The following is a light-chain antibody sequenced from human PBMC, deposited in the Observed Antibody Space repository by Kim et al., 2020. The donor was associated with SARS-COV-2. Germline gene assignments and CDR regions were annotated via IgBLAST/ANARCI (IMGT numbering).Light chain of an antibody. Sequence: GQSVTISCTGTSSDVGGYNYVSWYQQHPGKASKLMIYDVSKRPSGVPDRFSGSKSGNTASLTISGLQGEDEADYYCCSYAGSYTEVFGGGTQLTVL. CDR3: CSYAGSYTEV. J-gene: IGLJ2*01. CDR2: DVS. V-gene: IGLV2-11*01. CDR1: SSDVGGYNY.